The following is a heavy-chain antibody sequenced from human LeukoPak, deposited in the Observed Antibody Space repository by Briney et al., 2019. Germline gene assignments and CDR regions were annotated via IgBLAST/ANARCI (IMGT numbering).Heavy chain of an antibody. V-gene: IGHV3-21*01. CDR3: ATPAGEVPAASHYYGMDV. CDR1: GFTFSSYS. CDR2: ISSSSSYI. D-gene: IGHD2-2*01. J-gene: IGHJ6*04. Sequence: GGSLRLSCAASGFTFSSYSMNWVRQAPGKGLEWVSSISSSSSYIYYADSVKGRFTTSRDNAMNSLYLQMNSLRAEDTAVYYCATPAGEVPAASHYYGMDVWGKGTTVTVSS.